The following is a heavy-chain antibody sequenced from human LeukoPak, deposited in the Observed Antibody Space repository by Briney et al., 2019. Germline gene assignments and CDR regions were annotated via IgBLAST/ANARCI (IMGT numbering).Heavy chain of an antibody. CDR3: ARDLTTVTGGGY. CDR1: GFTFSSYS. CDR2: ISSSSSYI. J-gene: IGHJ4*02. Sequence: GGSLRLSCAASGFTFSSYSMNWVRQAPGKGLEWVSSISSSSSYIYYADSVKGRFTISRDNAKNSLYLQMNGLRAEDTAVYYCARDLTTVTGGGYWGQGTLVTVSS. D-gene: IGHD4-11*01. V-gene: IGHV3-21*01.